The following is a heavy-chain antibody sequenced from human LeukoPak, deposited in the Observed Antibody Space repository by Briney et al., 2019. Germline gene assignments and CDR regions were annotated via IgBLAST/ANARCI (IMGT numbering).Heavy chain of an antibody. Sequence: NPSETLSLTCTVSGGSISSGNYYWTWIRQPAGKGPEWIGRISTSGSTNYNPSLKNRVNISVDTSKNQFSLKLSSVTAADTAVYYCAREAFTVVRAQRVKYNWFDPWGQGTLVTVSS. CDR1: GGSISSGNYY. D-gene: IGHD3-10*01. CDR3: AREAFTVVRAQRVKYNWFDP. CDR2: ISTSGST. V-gene: IGHV4-61*02. J-gene: IGHJ5*02.